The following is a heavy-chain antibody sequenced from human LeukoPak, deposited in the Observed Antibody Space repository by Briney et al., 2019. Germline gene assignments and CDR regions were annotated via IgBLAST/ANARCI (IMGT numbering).Heavy chain of an antibody. J-gene: IGHJ5*02. D-gene: IGHD2-2*03. CDR2: INHSGST. Sequence: SETLSLTCAVYGGSFSGYYWSWIRQPPGKGLEWIGEINHSGSTNYNPSLKSRVTISVDTSKNQFSLKLSSVTAADTAVYYCARHGYCSSTSCSDPWGQETLVTVSS. V-gene: IGHV4-34*01. CDR1: GGSFSGYY. CDR3: ARHGYCSSTSCSDP.